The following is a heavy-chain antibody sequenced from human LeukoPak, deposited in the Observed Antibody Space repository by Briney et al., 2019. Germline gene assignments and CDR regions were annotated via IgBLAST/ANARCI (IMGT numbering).Heavy chain of an antibody. CDR2: ISGSGGST. Sequence: GGFLRLSCAASGFTFSSYAMSWVRQAPGKGLEWVSAISGSGGSTYYADSVKGRFTISRDNSKNTLYLQMNSLRAEDTAVYYCAKDLRFYYRSDPTDRPANWFDPWGQGTLVTVSS. D-gene: IGHD3-10*01. V-gene: IGHV3-23*01. CDR1: GFTFSSYA. J-gene: IGHJ5*02. CDR3: AKDLRFYYRSDPTDRPANWFDP.